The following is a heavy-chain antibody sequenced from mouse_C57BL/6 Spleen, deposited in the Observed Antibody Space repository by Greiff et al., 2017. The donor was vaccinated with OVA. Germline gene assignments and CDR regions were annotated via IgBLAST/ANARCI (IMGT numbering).Heavy chain of an antibody. Sequence: QVQLQQPGAELVRPGSSVKLSCKASGYTFTSYWMHWVKQRPIQGLEWIGNIDPSDSETHYNQKFKDKATLTVDKSSSTAYMQLSSLTSEDSAVYYCARDDYDGDRDYWGQGTTLTVSS. J-gene: IGHJ2*01. CDR1: GYTFTSYW. D-gene: IGHD2-4*01. V-gene: IGHV1-52*01. CDR2: IDPSDSET. CDR3: ARDDYDGDRDY.